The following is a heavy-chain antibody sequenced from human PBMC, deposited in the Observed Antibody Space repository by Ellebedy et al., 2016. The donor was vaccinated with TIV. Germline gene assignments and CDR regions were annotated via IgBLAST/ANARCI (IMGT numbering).Heavy chain of an antibody. Sequence: GGSLRLXXAASGFTFSSYSMNWVRQAPGKGLEWVSSISSSSSYIYYADSVKGRFTISRDNAKNSLYLQMNSLRAEDTAVYYCARELIAATAFDIWGQGTMVTVSS. CDR1: GFTFSSYS. CDR2: ISSSSSYI. D-gene: IGHD6-13*01. CDR3: ARELIAATAFDI. V-gene: IGHV3-21*01. J-gene: IGHJ3*02.